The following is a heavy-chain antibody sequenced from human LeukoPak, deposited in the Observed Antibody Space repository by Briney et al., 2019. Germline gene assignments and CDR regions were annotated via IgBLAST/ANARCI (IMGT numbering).Heavy chain of an antibody. V-gene: IGHV1-18*01. Sequence: ASVKVSCKASGYTFTSYGISWVRQAPGQGREWMGWISAYNGNTNYAQNLQGRVTMTTDTSTSTAYMELRSLRSDDTAVYYCARVPNYYDSSGSHTCYFDYWGQGTLVTVSS. D-gene: IGHD3-22*01. CDR1: GYTFTSYG. CDR2: ISAYNGNT. J-gene: IGHJ4*02. CDR3: ARVPNYYDSSGSHTCYFDY.